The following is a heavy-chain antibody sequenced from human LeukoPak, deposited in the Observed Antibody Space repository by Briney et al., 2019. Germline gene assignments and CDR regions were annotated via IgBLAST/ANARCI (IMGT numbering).Heavy chain of an antibody. V-gene: IGHV3-7*01. CDR3: ARDGDSSSPPFDY. CDR2: IKQDGSEK. D-gene: IGHD6-6*01. CDR1: GFTFSSYW. Sequence: GGSLRLSCAASGFTFSSYWMSWVRQAPGKGLERVANIKQDGSEKNYVDSVKGRFTISRDNAKNSLFVQMNSLRAEDTAVYYCARDGDSSSPPFDYWGQGTLVTVYS. J-gene: IGHJ4*02.